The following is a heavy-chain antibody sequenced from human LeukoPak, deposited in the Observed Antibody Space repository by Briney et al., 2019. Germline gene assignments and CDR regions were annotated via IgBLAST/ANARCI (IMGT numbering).Heavy chain of an antibody. CDR1: GGSISSGGYY. Sequence: SQTLSLTCTVSGGSISSGGYYWSWIRQHPGKGLEWIGYIYYSGSTYYNPSLKSRVKVSVDTSKNQFSLKLSSVTDADTAVYYCARVWGYCSSTSCYTSYYFDYWGQGTLVTVSS. CDR2: IYYSGST. CDR3: ARVWGYCSSTSCYTSYYFDY. J-gene: IGHJ4*02. D-gene: IGHD2-2*02. V-gene: IGHV4-30-4*08.